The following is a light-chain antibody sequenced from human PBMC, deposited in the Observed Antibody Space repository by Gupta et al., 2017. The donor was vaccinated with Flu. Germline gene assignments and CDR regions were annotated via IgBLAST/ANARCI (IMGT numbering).Light chain of an antibody. CDR2: EVS. CDR3: SSDTSSSTLR. Sequence: SALTQPASVSGSPGQSITISCTGTSSDVGGYNYVSWYQQHPGKAPKLMIYEVSNRPSGVANRFSGSKSGNTASLTISGRQAEDEADYYCSSDTSSSTLRFGGGTKLTVL. CDR1: SSDVGGYNY. J-gene: IGLJ2*01. V-gene: IGLV2-14*01.